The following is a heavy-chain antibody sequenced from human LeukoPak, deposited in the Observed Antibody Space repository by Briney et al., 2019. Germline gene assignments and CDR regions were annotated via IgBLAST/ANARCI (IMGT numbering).Heavy chain of an antibody. D-gene: IGHD3-10*01. Sequence: SETLSLTCAVYGGSFSGYYWSWIRQPPGKGLEWIGEINHNGSTNYNPSLKSRVTISVDSSKNQFSLKLSSVTAADTAVYYCARERVRRVGVHYYYYYMDVWGKGTTVTVSS. CDR1: GGSFSGYY. J-gene: IGHJ6*03. V-gene: IGHV4-34*01. CDR3: ARERVRRVGVHYYYYYMDV. CDR2: INHNGST.